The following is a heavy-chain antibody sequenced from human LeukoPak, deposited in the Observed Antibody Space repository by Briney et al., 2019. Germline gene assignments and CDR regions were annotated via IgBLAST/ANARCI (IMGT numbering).Heavy chain of an antibody. D-gene: IGHD3-10*01. CDR2: MNPNSGNT. V-gene: IGHV1-8*01. J-gene: IGHJ4*02. Sequence: DINWVRQATGQGLEWMGWMNPNSGNTGYAQKFQGRVTMTRNTSISTAYMELSSLRSEDTAVYYCARGVWFGEFWGQGTLVTVSS. CDR3: ARGVWFGEF. CDR1: D.